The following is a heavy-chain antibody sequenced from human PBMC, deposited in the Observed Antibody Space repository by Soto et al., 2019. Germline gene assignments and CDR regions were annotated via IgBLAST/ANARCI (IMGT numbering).Heavy chain of an antibody. CDR2: ISYDGSNK. V-gene: IGHV3-30-3*01. CDR1: GFTFSSYA. CDR3: ARDRVWFGDDYYYCGMDV. J-gene: IGHJ6*02. D-gene: IGHD3-10*01. Sequence: GGSLRLSCAASGFTFSSYAMHWVRQAPGKGLEWVAVISYDGSNKYYADSVKGRFTISRDNSKTTLYLQMNSLRAEDTAVYYCARDRVWFGDDYYYCGMDVWGQGTTVTVAS.